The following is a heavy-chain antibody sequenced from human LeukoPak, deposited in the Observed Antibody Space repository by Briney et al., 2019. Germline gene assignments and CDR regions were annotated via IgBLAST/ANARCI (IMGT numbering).Heavy chain of an antibody. Sequence: PAGGSLRPSCAVSGVTVSSNHISSVRQAPRKGLEWVSAIYSGGGTYYADSVKGRFTLSRDISKNTLYLQMNSLRAEDTAVYYCVRDASWGQGAMVTVS. CDR1: GVTVSSNH. CDR2: IYSGGGT. CDR3: VRDAS. J-gene: IGHJ4*02. V-gene: IGHV3-66*01.